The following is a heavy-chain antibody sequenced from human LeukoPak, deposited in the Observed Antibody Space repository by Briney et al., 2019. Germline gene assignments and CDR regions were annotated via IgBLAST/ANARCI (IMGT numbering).Heavy chain of an antibody. V-gene: IGHV3-48*01. Sequence: GGSLRLSCAASGFTFSSYSMTWVRQAPGKGLEWVSYITSSSSRIYYADSVKGRFTISRDNSKNTLYLQMNSLRAEDTAVYYCARARGYYDAPGAFDIWGQGTMVTVSS. D-gene: IGHD3-22*01. CDR1: GFTFSSYS. CDR3: ARARGYYDAPGAFDI. J-gene: IGHJ3*02. CDR2: ITSSSSRI.